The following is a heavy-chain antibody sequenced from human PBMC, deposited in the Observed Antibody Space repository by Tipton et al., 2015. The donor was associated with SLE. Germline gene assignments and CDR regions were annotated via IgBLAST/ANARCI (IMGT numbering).Heavy chain of an antibody. Sequence: TLSLICTVSGGPIYSGSDFWSWIRQPAGKGLEWIGRIYTSGSTHYNPSLRSRLTVSVDTSKNQFSLKLSSVTAADTAVYYCARDNYNFWSGLDPWGQGTLVTVSS. CDR3: ARDNYNFWSGLDP. J-gene: IGHJ5*02. D-gene: IGHD3-3*01. CDR1: GGPIYSGSDF. V-gene: IGHV4-61*02. CDR2: IYTSGST.